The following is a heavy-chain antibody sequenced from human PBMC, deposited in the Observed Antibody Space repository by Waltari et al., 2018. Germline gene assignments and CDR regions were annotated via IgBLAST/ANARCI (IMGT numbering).Heavy chain of an antibody. V-gene: IGHV4-30-4*08. D-gene: IGHD3-10*01. J-gene: IGHJ6*02. CDR1: GGSISSGDYY. Sequence: QVQLQESGPGLVKPSQTLSLTCPVSGGSISSGDYYWSWIRQPPGKGLEWIGYIYYSGSTYYNPSLKSRVTISVDTSKNQFSLKLSSVTTADTAVYYCAVGSGVRNYYYYYGMDVWGQGTTVTVSS. CDR2: IYYSGST. CDR3: AVGSGVRNYYYYYGMDV.